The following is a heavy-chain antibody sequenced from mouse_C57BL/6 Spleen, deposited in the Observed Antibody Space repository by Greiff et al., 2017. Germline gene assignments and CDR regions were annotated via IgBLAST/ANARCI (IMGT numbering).Heavy chain of an antibody. J-gene: IGHJ1*03. Sequence: VQLQQSGAELARPGASVKLSCKASGYTFTSYGISWVKQRTGQGLEWIGEIYPRSGNTYYNEKFKGKATLTADKSSSTAYMELRSLTSEDSAVYFCARGGIITTVVAEGYFDVWGTGTTVTVSS. V-gene: IGHV1-81*01. CDR3: ARGGIITTVVAEGYFDV. CDR1: GYTFTSYG. CDR2: IYPRSGNT. D-gene: IGHD1-1*01.